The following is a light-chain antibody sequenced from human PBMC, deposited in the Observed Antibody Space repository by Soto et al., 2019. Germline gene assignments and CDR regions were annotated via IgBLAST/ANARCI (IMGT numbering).Light chain of an antibody. Sequence: QSVLTQPPSASGTPGQRVTISCSGSNSNIGRKNVSWYQQLPGTAPKLLIYSNNQRPSGVPDRFSGSKSGTSASLAISGLQSEDEADYYCAAWDDSLNGLVFGGGTKVTVL. CDR3: AAWDDSLNGLV. J-gene: IGLJ2*01. CDR2: SNN. V-gene: IGLV1-44*01. CDR1: NSNIGRKN.